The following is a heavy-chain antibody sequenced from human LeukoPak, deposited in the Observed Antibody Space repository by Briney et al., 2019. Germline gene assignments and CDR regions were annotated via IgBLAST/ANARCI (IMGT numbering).Heavy chain of an antibody. J-gene: IGHJ4*02. CDR1: GGTLSRYA. CDR3: AREGDSSWGYFDY. CDR2: INTNTGNP. V-gene: IGHV7-4-1*02. D-gene: IGHD3-22*01. Sequence: GASVKVSCKTSGGTLSRYAISWVRQAPGQGLEWMGWINTNTGNPTYAQGFTGRFVFSLDTSVSTAYLQISSLKAEDTAVYYCAREGDSSWGYFDYWGQGTLVTVSS.